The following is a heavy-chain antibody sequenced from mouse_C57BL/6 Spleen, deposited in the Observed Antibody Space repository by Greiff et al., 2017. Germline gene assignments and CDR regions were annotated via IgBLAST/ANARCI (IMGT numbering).Heavy chain of an antibody. Sequence: QVQLKQPGAELVRPGSSVKLSCKASGYTFTSYWMDWVKQRPGQGLEWIGNIYPSDSETHYNQKFKDKATLTVDKSSSTAYMQLSSLTSEDSAVYYCARDWYFDYWGQGTTLTVSS. CDR3: ARDWYFDY. CDR1: GYTFTSYW. V-gene: IGHV1-61*01. J-gene: IGHJ2*01. CDR2: IYPSDSET.